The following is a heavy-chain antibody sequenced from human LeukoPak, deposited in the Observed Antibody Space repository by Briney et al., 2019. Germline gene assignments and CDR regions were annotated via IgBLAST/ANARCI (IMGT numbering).Heavy chain of an antibody. V-gene: IGHV5-51*01. D-gene: IGHD2-8*01. CDR2: IYTDDSDT. J-gene: IGHJ6*03. CDR1: GYSFASSW. CDR3: ARHGHCTNGVCYSNYYYHMDV. Sequence: GESLKISCKGSGYSFASSWIGWVRQMPGKGLEWMGIIYTDDSDTRYSPSFEGQITISVDKSIGTAYLQWSSLKASDTAVYYCARHGHCTNGVCYSNYYYHMDVWGKGTTVTVSS.